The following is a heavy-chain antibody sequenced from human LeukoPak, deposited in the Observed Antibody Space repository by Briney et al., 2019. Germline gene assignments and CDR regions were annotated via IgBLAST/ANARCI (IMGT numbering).Heavy chain of an antibody. CDR2: INSDGSST. CDR1: GFTFSSYW. D-gene: IGHD3-22*01. J-gene: IGHJ4*02. Sequence: GGSLRLSCAASGFTFSSYWMHWVRQAPGKGLVWVSRINSDGSSTSYADSVKGRFTISRDNAKNTLYLQMNSLRAEDTAVYYCATEAGYDSSGSPDYWGQGTLVTVPS. V-gene: IGHV3-74*01. CDR3: ATEAGYDSSGSPDY.